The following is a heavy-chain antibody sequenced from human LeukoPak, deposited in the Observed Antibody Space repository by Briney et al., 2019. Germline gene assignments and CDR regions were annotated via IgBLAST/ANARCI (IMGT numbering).Heavy chain of an antibody. CDR2: IKQDGSQR. V-gene: IGHV3-7*05. D-gene: IGHD4-17*01. J-gene: IGHJ4*02. CDR1: GFTFGRHW. Sequence: RAGGSLRLSCAASGFTFGRHWMSWVRQAPGKGPEWVANIKQDGSQRYYVDSVKGRFTISRDNAGNSLDLQMSSLRAEDTAVYYCAREVYGDNYFDYWGREPWSPSPQ. CDR3: AREVYGDNYFDY.